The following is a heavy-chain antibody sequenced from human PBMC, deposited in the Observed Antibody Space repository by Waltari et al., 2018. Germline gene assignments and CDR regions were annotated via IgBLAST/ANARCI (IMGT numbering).Heavy chain of an antibody. D-gene: IGHD2-21*02. V-gene: IGHV4-59*01. J-gene: IGHJ6*02. CDR2: IYYRGST. CDR1: GGSISSYS. CDR3: ARYDSYYYYGMDV. Sequence: QVQLQESGPGLVKPSETLSLTCTVSGGSISSYSWSWIRQPPGKGLEWIGYIYYRGSTNYNPSLKSRVTISVDTSKNQFSLKLSSVTAADTAVYYCARYDSYYYYGMDVWGQGTTVTVSS.